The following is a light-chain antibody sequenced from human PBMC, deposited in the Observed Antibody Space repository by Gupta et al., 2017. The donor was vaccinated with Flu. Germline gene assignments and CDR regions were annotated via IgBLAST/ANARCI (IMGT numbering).Light chain of an antibody. V-gene: IGKV3-11*01. CDR3: QRRTTRHPGWT. CDR1: QSVSGY. J-gene: IGKJ1*01. CDR2: DAL. Sequence: TQSPAALSLSPGESAALSCRASQSVSGYLAWYQQKPGQAPRLLIYDALNRVTGIPARCSGSRDGTDFSLTISSREPEDFAVYYCQRRTTRHPGWTFGQGTRVEIK.